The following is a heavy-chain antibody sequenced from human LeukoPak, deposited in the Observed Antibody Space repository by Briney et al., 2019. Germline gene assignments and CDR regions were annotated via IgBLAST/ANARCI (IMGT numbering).Heavy chain of an antibody. Sequence: PGGSLRLSCVASGFAVSSKYMSWIRQAPGKGLEWVSVIYTGGSTHYPDSVMGRFTISRDDSKNTVSLQMNSLRAEDTAVYYCSADGYSSPFDHWGQGTLVTVSS. CDR1: GFAVSSKY. V-gene: IGHV3-66*01. CDR2: IYTGGST. D-gene: IGHD5-24*01. J-gene: IGHJ4*02. CDR3: SADGYSSPFDH.